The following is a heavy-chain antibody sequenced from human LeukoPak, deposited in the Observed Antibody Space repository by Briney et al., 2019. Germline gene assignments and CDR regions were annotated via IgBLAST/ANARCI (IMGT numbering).Heavy chain of an antibody. V-gene: IGHV3-7*03. CDR1: GFTFSSYW. J-gene: IGHJ4*02. CDR3: AREPYGDYFDY. Sequence: GGSLRLSCPASGFTFSSYWMGWVRQAPGKGLEWVANIKQDGSDKYYVNSVKGRFTISRDNAKNSLYLQMNNLRAEDTAVYYCAREPYGDYFDYWGQGTLVTVSS. CDR2: IKQDGSDK. D-gene: IGHD4-17*01.